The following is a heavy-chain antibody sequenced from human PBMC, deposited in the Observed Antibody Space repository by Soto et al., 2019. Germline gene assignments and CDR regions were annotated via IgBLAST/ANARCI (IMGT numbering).Heavy chain of an antibody. CDR2: IYYTGST. CDR1: GGSISSSDYW. J-gene: IGHJ4*02. Sequence: QLQLQESGPGLVKPAETLSLTCTVSGGSISSSDYWWGWIRQPPGKGLEWIGSIYYTGSTYYNPSLKSRVIISVDTSKNQFSLRLSAVTAADTAVYYWARQIGRGSWSLDHWGQGTRVTVSS. V-gene: IGHV4-39*01. CDR3: ARQIGRGSWSLDH. D-gene: IGHD6-13*01.